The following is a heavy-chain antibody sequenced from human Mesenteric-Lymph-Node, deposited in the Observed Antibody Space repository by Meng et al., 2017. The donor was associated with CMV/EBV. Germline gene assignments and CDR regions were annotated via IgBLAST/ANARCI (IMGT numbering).Heavy chain of an antibody. V-gene: IGHV4-34*01. D-gene: IGHD1-26*01. CDR3: ARGPGGSYPY. CDR2: INHSGST. CDR1: GGSFSGYY. J-gene: IGHJ4*02. Sequence: LSLTCAGYGGSFSGYYWSWIRQPPGKGLEWIGEINHSGSTNYNPSLKSRVTISVDTSKNQFSLKLSSVTAADTAVYYCARGPGGSYPYWGQGTLVTVSS.